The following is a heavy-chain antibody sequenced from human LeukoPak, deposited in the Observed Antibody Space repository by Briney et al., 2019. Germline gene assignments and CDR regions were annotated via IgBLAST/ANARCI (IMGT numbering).Heavy chain of an antibody. D-gene: IGHD3-16*01. Sequence: GGSLRLSCVASGFTFSSYGMHWVRQAPGKGLEWVAVISYDGSNKYYADSVKGRFTISRDNSKNTLYLQMNSLRAEDTAVYYCAKEQPRWVFDYWGQGTLVTVSS. V-gene: IGHV3-30*18. J-gene: IGHJ4*02. CDR2: ISYDGSNK. CDR1: GFTFSSYG. CDR3: AKEQPRWVFDY.